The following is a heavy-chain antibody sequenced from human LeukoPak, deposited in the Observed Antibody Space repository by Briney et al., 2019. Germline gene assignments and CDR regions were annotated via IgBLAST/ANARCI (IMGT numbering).Heavy chain of an antibody. CDR1: GYTFTSYG. V-gene: IGHV1-18*01. CDR2: ISAYNGNT. Sequence: GASVKVSCKASGYTFTSYGISWVRQAPGQGLEWMGWISAYNGNTNYAQKPQGRVTMTTDTSTSTAYMELRSLRSDDTAVYYCARQVAVAGTPIFNFDYWGQGTLVTVSS. D-gene: IGHD6-19*01. CDR3: ARQVAVAGTPIFNFDY. J-gene: IGHJ4*02.